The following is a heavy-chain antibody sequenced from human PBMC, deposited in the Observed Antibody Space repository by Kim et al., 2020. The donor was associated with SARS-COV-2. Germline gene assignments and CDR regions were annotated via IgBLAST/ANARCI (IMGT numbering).Heavy chain of an antibody. V-gene: IGHV1-69*13. CDR2: IIPIFGTA. CDR1: GGTFSSYA. J-gene: IGHJ4*02. D-gene: IGHD6-13*01. CDR3: ARDPESIAAAGTPDGY. Sequence: SVKVSCKASGGTFSSYAISWVRQAPGQGLEWMGGIIPIFGTANYAQKFQGRVTITADESTSTAYMELSSLRSEDTAVYYCARDPESIAAAGTPDGYWGQGTLVTVSS.